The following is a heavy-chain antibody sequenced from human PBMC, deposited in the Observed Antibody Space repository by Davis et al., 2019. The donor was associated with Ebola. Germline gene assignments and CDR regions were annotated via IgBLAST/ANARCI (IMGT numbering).Heavy chain of an antibody. D-gene: IGHD2-2*01. CDR3: ARGRGYCSSTSCPKGRWFDP. Sequence: MPSETLSLTCAVYGGSFSGYYWSWIRQPPGKGLEWIGEIYHSGSTNYNPSLKSRVTISVDTSKNQFSLKLSSVTAADTAVYYCARGRGYCSSTSCPKGRWFDPWGQGTLVTVSS. V-gene: IGHV4-34*01. CDR2: IYHSGST. CDR1: GGSFSGYY. J-gene: IGHJ5*02.